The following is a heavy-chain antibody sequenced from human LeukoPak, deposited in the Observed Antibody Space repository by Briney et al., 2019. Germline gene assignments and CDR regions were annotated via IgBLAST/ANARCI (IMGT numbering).Heavy chain of an antibody. D-gene: IGHD2-2*01. V-gene: IGHV1-18*01. J-gene: IGHJ6*03. CDR3: ARVPVPIVVVPAAIENYYYMDV. CDR1: GYTFTSYG. Sequence: ASVKVSCKASGYTFTSYGISWVRQAPGQGLEWMGWISAYNGNTNYAQKLQGRVTMTTDTSTSTAYMELRSLRSDDTAVYYCARVPVPIVVVPAAIENYYYMDVWGKGTTVTVSS. CDR2: ISAYNGNT.